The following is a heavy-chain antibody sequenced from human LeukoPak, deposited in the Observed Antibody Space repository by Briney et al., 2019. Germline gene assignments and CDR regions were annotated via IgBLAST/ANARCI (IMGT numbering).Heavy chain of an antibody. CDR3: AKMKGHPLPKYYMDV. V-gene: IGHV3-23*01. CDR1: GFTFSGFA. J-gene: IGHJ6*01. Sequence: GGSLRLSCAASGFTFSGFAMSWVRRPPGKGLEWVSGISCSGDNTLYADTVKPPFTISRDNSKNTLYLKMNSLRAEGTAIYYCAKMKGHPLPKYYMDVWGQGTTVTVSS. CDR2: ISCSGDNT. D-gene: IGHD1-26*01.